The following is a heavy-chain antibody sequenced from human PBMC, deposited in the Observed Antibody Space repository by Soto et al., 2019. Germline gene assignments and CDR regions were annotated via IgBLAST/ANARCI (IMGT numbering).Heavy chain of an antibody. CDR3: AGTYYYDSSGYSTPLDY. Sequence: QVQLQESGPGLVKPSETLSLTCTVSGGSISSYYWSWIRQPPGKGLEWIGYIYYSGSTNYNPSLKSRVTISVDTSKNQFSLKLSSVTAADTAVYYCAGTYYYDSSGYSTPLDYWGQGTLVTVSS. V-gene: IGHV4-59*01. CDR1: GGSISSYY. J-gene: IGHJ4*02. CDR2: IYYSGST. D-gene: IGHD3-22*01.